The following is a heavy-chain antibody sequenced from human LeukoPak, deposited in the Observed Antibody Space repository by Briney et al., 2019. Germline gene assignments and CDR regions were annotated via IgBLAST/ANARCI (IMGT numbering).Heavy chain of an antibody. Sequence: GGSLRLSCAASGFTFSSYAMSWARQTPGKGLEWISRIHGNDGRTYYADSVKGRFTISRDTPKNTVFLQMNSLRAEDSAVYYCARDDAVEGGYLDYWGQGTLVTVSS. D-gene: IGHD2-8*01. CDR1: GFTFSSYA. V-gene: IGHV3-23*01. J-gene: IGHJ4*02. CDR3: ARDDAVEGGYLDY. CDR2: IHGNDGRT.